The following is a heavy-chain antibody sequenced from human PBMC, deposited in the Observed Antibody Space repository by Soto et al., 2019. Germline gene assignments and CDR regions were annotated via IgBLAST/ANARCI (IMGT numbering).Heavy chain of an antibody. D-gene: IGHD5-12*01. V-gene: IGHV4-59*01. CDR1: GGSITSYY. CDR3: ARVYSGYESGRYYFDY. Sequence: PSETLSLTCTVSGGSITSYYWIWFRQPPGKGLEWIGYIYYSGSTNYNPSLKSRVTISVDTSKNQFSLKLSSVTAADTAVYYCARVYSGYESGRYYFDYWGQGTLVTVS. CDR2: IYYSGST. J-gene: IGHJ4*02.